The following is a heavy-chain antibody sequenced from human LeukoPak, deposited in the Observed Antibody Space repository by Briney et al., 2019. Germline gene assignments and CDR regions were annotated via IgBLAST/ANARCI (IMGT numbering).Heavy chain of an antibody. D-gene: IGHD6-13*01. CDR2: ISGSGGST. V-gene: IGHV3-23*01. CDR1: GFTFSSYA. CDR3: ARGPRRWNPLEGLYSSSWYYFDY. Sequence: GGSLRLSCAASGFTFSSYAMSWFRQAPGKGLEWVSAISGSGGSTYYADSVKGRFTVSRDNSKNTLYLQMNSLRAEDTAIYYCARGPRRWNPLEGLYSSSWYYFDYWGQGTLVTVSS. J-gene: IGHJ4*02.